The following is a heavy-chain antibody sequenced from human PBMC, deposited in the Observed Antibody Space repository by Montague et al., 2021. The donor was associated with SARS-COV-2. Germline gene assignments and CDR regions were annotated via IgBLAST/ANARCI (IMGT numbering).Heavy chain of an antibody. J-gene: IGHJ5*02. Sequence: SETLSLTCTVSGGSISSSDSYWGWIRQPPGKGLEWIGNIYYSGTTYYNPSLKSRITMAVDTSKNQFSLNLISVTAADTAVYFCASMGAALRLNYWFDPWGQGALVTVSS. CDR1: GGSISSSDSY. CDR2: IYYSGTT. CDR3: ASMGAALRLNYWFDP. D-gene: IGHD1-26*01. V-gene: IGHV4-39*01.